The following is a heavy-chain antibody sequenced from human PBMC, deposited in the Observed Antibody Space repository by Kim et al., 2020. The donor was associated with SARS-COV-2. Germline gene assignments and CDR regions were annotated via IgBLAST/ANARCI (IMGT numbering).Heavy chain of an antibody. Sequence: SETLSLTCTVSGGSISSSSYYWGWIRQPPGKGLEWIGSIYYSGSTYYNPSLKSRVTISVDTSKNQFSLKLSSVTAADTAVYYCARDCSSTSYYYYYYGM. V-gene: IGHV4-39*01. CDR2: IYYSGST. J-gene: IGHJ6*01. CDR1: GGSISSSSYY. D-gene: IGHD2-2*01. CDR3: ARDCSSTSYYYYYYGM.